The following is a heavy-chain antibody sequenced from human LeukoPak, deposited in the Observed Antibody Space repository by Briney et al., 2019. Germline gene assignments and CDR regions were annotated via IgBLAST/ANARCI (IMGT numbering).Heavy chain of an antibody. D-gene: IGHD3-22*01. CDR2: INHSGST. CDR3: ARGRYYDSSGQRNYYFDY. Sequence: SETLSLTCAVYGGSFSGYYWSWIRQPPGKGLEWIGEINHSGSTNYNPSLKSRVTISVDTSKNQFSLKLSSVTAADTAVYYCARGRYYDSSGQRNYYFDYWGQGTLVTVSS. CDR1: GGSFSGYY. J-gene: IGHJ4*02. V-gene: IGHV4-34*01.